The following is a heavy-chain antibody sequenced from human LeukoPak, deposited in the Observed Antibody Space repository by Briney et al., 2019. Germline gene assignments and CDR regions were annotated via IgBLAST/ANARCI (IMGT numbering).Heavy chain of an antibody. J-gene: IGHJ4*02. V-gene: IGHV4-61*02. D-gene: IGHD2-2*01. CDR3: ARVSSTRNYYFDH. CDR1: GGSISSGSYY. CDR2: IYTSGST. Sequence: SQTLSLTCTVSGGSISSGSYYWSWIRQPAGKGLEWIGRIYTSGSTNYNPSLKSRVTISVDTSKNQFSLKLSSVTAADTAVYYCARVSSTRNYYFDHWGQGTLVTVSP.